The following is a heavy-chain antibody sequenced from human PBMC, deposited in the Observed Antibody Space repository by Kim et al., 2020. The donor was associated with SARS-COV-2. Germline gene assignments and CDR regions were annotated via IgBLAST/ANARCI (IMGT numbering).Heavy chain of an antibody. CDR3: AKGDREYHYYYGMDV. Sequence: GGSLRLSCAASGFTFDDYAMHWVRQAPGKGLEWVSGISWNSGSIGYADSVKGRFTISRDNAKNSLYLQMNSLRAEDTALYYCAKGDREYHYYYGMDVWGQGTTVTVSS. V-gene: IGHV3-9*01. J-gene: IGHJ6*02. CDR1: GFTFDDYA. CDR2: ISWNSGSI.